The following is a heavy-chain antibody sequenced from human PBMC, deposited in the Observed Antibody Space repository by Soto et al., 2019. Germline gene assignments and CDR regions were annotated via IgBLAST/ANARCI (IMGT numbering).Heavy chain of an antibody. V-gene: IGHV3-11*01. CDR2: ISSRSSTI. J-gene: IGHJ4*02. Sequence: QVQLVESGGGLVKPGGSLRLSCAASGFTFSDYYMSWIRQAPGKGLEWVSYISSRSSTIFYADSVKGRCTISRDNVKNSLYLQMNSLRAEDTAVYYCASGTNGAFFVYWGQGILVTFSS. CDR1: GFTFSDYY. CDR3: ASGTNGAFFVY. D-gene: IGHD2-8*01.